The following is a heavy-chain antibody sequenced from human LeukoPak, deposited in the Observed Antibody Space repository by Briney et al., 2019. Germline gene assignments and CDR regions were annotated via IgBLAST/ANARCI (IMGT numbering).Heavy chain of an antibody. Sequence: GGSLRLSCAASGFTFSSYEMNWVRQAPGKGLEWVSHISRSGSTIYYADSVKGRFTISRDNAKNSLYLQMNSLRAEDTAVYYCAGVGGSYWVVPVDYWGQGTLVTVSS. CDR1: GFTFSSYE. J-gene: IGHJ4*02. CDR2: ISRSGSTI. V-gene: IGHV3-48*03. D-gene: IGHD1-26*01. CDR3: AGVGGSYWVVPVDY.